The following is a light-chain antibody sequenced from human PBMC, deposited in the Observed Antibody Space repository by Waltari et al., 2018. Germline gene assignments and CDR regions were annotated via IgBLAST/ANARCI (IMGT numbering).Light chain of an antibody. CDR3: QQYENLPLT. J-gene: IGKJ4*01. CDR1: HNIDYH. Sequence: DIQMTQFPSSLSASVGDRVTITCQASHNIDYHLNWFQQKPGKAPKLLIYDASVLEAGVPSRFSGGGSGTHFTFTITNLQPDDFGTYYCQQYENLPLTFGGGTKVDI. CDR2: DAS. V-gene: IGKV1-33*01.